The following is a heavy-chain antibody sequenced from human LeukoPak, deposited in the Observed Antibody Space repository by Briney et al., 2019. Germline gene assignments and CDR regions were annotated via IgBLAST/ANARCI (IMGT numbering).Heavy chain of an antibody. CDR2: ISGSGGST. J-gene: IGHJ3*02. CDR1: GFTGSSNE. CDR3: AKDRGTSLCDAFDI. V-gene: IGHV3-23*01. Sequence: GSLRLSCAASGFTGSSNEMSWVRQAPGKGLEWVPVISGSGGSTYYADSVKGRFTISRDNSKNTLYLQMSSLRAEDTAVYYCAKDRGTSLCDAFDIWGQGTMVTVSS. D-gene: IGHD6-25*01.